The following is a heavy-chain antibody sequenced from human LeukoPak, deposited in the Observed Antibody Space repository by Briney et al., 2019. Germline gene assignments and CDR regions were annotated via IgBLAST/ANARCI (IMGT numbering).Heavy chain of an antibody. J-gene: IGHJ5*02. CDR3: ARRYGGRDWFDP. CDR2: INYSGTI. V-gene: IGHV4-39*07. D-gene: IGHD5-12*01. Sequence: MSSETLSLTCSVSGGSISSSPYYWGWLRQPPGKGLEWIASINYSGTIYYDSSLRSRVTISVDTSKAQFFLQLSSVTAADTAVYFCARRYGGRDWFDPWGQGTLVTVSS. CDR1: GGSISSSPYY.